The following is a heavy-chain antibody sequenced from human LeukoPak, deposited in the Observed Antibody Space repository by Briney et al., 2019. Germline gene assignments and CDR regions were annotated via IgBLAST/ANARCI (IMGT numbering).Heavy chain of an antibody. J-gene: IGHJ4*02. CDR2: ISPYNGNT. Sequence: ASVKVSFKASGYTFTSYGISWVRQAPGQGLEWMGWISPYNGNTNYAQKLQGRVTMTTDTSTSTAYMELRSLRSDDTAVYYCARDTPFRNYYDSSGDFDYWGQGTLVTVSS. D-gene: IGHD3-22*01. V-gene: IGHV1-18*01. CDR3: ARDTPFRNYYDSSGDFDY. CDR1: GYTFTSYG.